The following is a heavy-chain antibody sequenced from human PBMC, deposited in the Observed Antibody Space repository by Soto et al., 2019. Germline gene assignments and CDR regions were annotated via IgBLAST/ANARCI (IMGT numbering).Heavy chain of an antibody. J-gene: IGHJ4*02. Sequence: SVKVSCKASGGTFSSYAISWVRQAPGQGLEWMGGIIPIFGTANYAQKFQGRVTITADESTSTAYMELSSLRSEDTAVYYCARDNYYDSSGLFDYWGQRTLVTVSS. CDR2: IIPIFGTA. D-gene: IGHD3-22*01. CDR3: ARDNYYDSSGLFDY. CDR1: GGTFSSYA. V-gene: IGHV1-69*13.